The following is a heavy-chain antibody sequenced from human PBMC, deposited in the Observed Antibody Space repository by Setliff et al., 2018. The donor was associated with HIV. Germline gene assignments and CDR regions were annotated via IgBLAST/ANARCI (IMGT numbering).Heavy chain of an antibody. J-gene: IGHJ3*02. D-gene: IGHD6-13*01. CDR3: ARDKTAVPRDVDAFDI. Sequence: SETPSLTCTVSGGSISSYYWSWIRQPAGKGLEWIGRIYTSGNTNYNPSLKSLKSRVTMSVDTSKNQFSLKLSSVTAADTAVYYCARDKTAVPRDVDAFDIWGQGTMVTVS. CDR1: GGSISSYY. CDR2: IYTSGNT. V-gene: IGHV4-4*07.